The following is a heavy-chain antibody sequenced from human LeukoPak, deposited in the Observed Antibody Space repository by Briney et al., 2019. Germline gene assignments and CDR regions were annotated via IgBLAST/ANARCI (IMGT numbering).Heavy chain of an antibody. CDR3: ARCTLYYMDV. CDR1: GFTFSTYG. V-gene: IGHV3-48*01. J-gene: IGHJ6*03. Sequence: PGGSLRLSCAASGFTFSTYGMNWVRQAPGKGLEWVSYISSGSGTIYYADSVKGRFTISRDNAKNSLYVQMNSLRAEDTAVYYCARCTLYYMDVWGKGTTVTVSS. CDR2: ISSGSGTI.